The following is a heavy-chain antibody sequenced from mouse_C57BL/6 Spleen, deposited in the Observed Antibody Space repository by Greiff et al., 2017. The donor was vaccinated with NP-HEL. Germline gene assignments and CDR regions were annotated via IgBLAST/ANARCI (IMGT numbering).Heavy chain of an antibody. Sequence: VQLQQSGPELVKPGASVKISCKASGYTFTDYYMNWVKQSHGKSLEWIGDINPNNGGTSYNQKFKGKATLTVDKSSSTAYMELRSLTSEDSAVYYWARSDDGYYWFADWGQGTLVTVSA. J-gene: IGHJ3*01. CDR3: ARSDDGYYWFAD. CDR2: INPNNGGT. V-gene: IGHV1-26*01. CDR1: GYTFTDYY. D-gene: IGHD2-3*01.